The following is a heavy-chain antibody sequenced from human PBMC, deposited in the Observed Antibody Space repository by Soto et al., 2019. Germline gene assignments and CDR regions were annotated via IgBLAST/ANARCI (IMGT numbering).Heavy chain of an antibody. Sequence: PSETLSLTCAVSSGSISSSNWWSWVRQPPGKGLEWIGEIYHSGSTNYNPSLKSRVTISVDKSKNQFSLKLSSVTAADTAVYYCAREQLGEWNYTYFFDYWAQGTLVTVSS. CDR1: SGSISSSNW. CDR3: AREQLGEWNYTYFFDY. D-gene: IGHD1-7*01. V-gene: IGHV4-4*02. J-gene: IGHJ4*02. CDR2: IYHSGST.